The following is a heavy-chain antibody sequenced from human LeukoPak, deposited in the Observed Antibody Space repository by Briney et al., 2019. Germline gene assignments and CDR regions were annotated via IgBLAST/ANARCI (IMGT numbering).Heavy chain of an antibody. D-gene: IGHD3/OR15-3a*01. CDR1: GGSIRNYY. CDR3: AREGGFGPPYYMDV. V-gene: IGHV4-59*01. CDR2: IYYSGST. J-gene: IGHJ6*03. Sequence: SETLSLTCTVSGGSIRNYYWSWIRQPPGKGLEWIGYIYYSGSTNYNPSLKSRVTISVDTSKNQFSLKLSSVTAADTAVYYCAREGGFGPPYYMDVWGKGTTVTVSS.